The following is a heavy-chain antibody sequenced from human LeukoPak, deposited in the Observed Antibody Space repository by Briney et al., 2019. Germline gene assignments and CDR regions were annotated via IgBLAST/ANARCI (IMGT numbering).Heavy chain of an antibody. CDR2: INPNSGGT. V-gene: IGHV1-2*02. D-gene: IGHD3/OR15-3a*01. J-gene: IGHJ5*02. Sequence: ASVKVSCKASGYTFTGHYIYWVRQAPGQGLEWLGWINPNSGGTDYAQNLQGRVTMTTDTSTSTAYMELRSLRSDDTAVYYCARGGTETNWFDPWGQGTLVTVSS. CDR3: ARGGTETNWFDP. CDR1: GYTFTGHY.